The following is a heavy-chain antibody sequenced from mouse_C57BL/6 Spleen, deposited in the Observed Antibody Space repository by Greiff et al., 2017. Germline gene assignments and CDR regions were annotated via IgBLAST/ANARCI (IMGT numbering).Heavy chain of an antibody. V-gene: IGHV1-74*01. J-gene: IGHJ4*01. CDR1: GYTFTSYW. CDR3: AYYGSRGGNAMDY. D-gene: IGHD1-1*01. Sequence: QVQLQQPGAELVKPGASVKVSCKASGYTFTSYWMHWVKQRPGQGLEWIGRIHPSDSDTNYNQKFKGKATLTVDKSSSPAYMQLSSLTSEDSAVYYCAYYGSRGGNAMDYWGQGTSVTVSS. CDR2: IHPSDSDT.